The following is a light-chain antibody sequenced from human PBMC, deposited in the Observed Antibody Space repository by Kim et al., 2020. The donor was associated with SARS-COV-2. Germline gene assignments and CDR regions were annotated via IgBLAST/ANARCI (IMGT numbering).Light chain of an antibody. V-gene: IGKV3-15*01. CDR1: QSVSSN. J-gene: IGKJ1*01. CDR2: GAS. CDR3: QQYNNGPPA. Sequence: EIVMTQSPATLSVSPGERATLSCRASQSVSSNLAWYQQKPGQAPRLLIYGASTRATGIPARFSGSGSGTEFTLTISSLQSEDFAVYYCQQYNNGPPAFGQGTKVYIK.